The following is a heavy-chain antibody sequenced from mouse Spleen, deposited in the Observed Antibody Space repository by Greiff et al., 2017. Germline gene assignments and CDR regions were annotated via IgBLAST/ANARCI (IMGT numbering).Heavy chain of an antibody. V-gene: IGHV5-12-1*01. CDR2: ISSGGGST. CDR3: ARHGNYWYFDV. J-gene: IGHJ1*01. CDR1: GFAFSSYD. D-gene: IGHD2-1*01. Sequence: DVQLQQSGGGLVKPGGSLKLSCAASGFAFSSYDMSWVRQTPEKRLEWVAYISSGGGSTYYPDTVKGRFTISRDNAKNTLYLQMSSLKSEDTAMYYCARHGNYWYFDVWGAGTTVTVSS.